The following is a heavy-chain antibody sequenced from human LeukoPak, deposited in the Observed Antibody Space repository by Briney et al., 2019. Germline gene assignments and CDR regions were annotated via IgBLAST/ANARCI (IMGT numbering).Heavy chain of an antibody. J-gene: IGHJ5*02. CDR1: GFTFSSYS. CDR3: ARENWFDP. CDR2: ISSSSSTI. V-gene: IGHV3-48*01. Sequence: GGSLRLSCAASGFTFSSYSMNWVRRAPGKGLEWVSYISSSSSTIYYADSVKGRFTISRDNAKNSLYLQMNSLRAEDTAVYYCARENWFDPWGQGTLVTVSS.